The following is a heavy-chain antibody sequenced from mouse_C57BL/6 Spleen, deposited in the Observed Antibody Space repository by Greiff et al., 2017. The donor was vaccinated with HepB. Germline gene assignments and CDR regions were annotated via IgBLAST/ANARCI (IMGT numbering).Heavy chain of an antibody. CDR1: GYTFTSYW. D-gene: IGHD1-1*01. J-gene: IGHJ1*03. CDR3: AREHYGSSPYWYFDV. Sequence: QVQLKESGAELAKPGASVKLSCKASGYTFTSYWMHWVKQRPGQGLEWIGYINPSSGYTKYNQKFKDKATLTADKSSSTAYMQLSSLTYEDSAVYYCAREHYGSSPYWYFDVWGTGTTVTVSS. V-gene: IGHV1-7*01. CDR2: INPSSGYT.